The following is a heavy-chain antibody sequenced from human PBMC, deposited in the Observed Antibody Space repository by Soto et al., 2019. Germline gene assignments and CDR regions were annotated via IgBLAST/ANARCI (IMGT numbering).Heavy chain of an antibody. J-gene: IGHJ4*02. Sequence: PSETLSLTCTVSGGSISSYYWSWIRQPPGKGLEWIGYIYYSGSTNYNPSLKSRVTISVDKSKNQFSLKLSSVTAADTAVYYCAREGAAAGNPYFDYWGQGTLVTVSS. D-gene: IGHD6-13*01. V-gene: IGHV4-59*01. CDR1: GGSISSYY. CDR3: AREGAAAGNPYFDY. CDR2: IYYSGST.